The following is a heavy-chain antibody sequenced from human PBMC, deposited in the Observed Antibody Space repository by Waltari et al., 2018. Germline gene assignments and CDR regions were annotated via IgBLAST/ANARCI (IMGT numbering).Heavy chain of an antibody. CDR3: ARIAVAGTLVFDY. J-gene: IGHJ4*02. CDR1: GGSISSGSYY. V-gene: IGHV4-61*09. D-gene: IGHD6-19*01. CDR2: IYTSGST. Sequence: QVQLQESGPGLVKPSQTLSLTCTVSGGSISSGSYYWSWIRQPAGKGLEWIGYIYTSGSTNYNPSLKSRVTISGDTSKNQFSRKLSSVTAADTAVYYCARIAVAGTLVFDYWGQGTLVTVSS.